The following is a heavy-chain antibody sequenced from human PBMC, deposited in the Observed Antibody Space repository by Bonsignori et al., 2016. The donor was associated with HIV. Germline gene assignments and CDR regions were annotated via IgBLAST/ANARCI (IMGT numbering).Heavy chain of an antibody. V-gene: IGHV3-23*01. D-gene: IGHD4-23*01. Sequence: VRQAPGKGLKWVSNISGGSRTYYADSVKGRFTISRDNSKNMLFLQMNALRAEDTALYYCARRGEGAVVGTFDSWGQGTLVTVSS. J-gene: IGHJ4*02. CDR2: ISGGSRT. CDR3: ARRGEGAVVGTFDS.